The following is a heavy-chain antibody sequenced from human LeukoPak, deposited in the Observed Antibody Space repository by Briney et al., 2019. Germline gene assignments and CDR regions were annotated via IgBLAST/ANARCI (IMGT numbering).Heavy chain of an antibody. CDR1: GYTFTSYG. D-gene: IGHD3-22*01. Sequence: ASVKVSCKASGYTFTSYGINWVRQATGQGLEWMGWMNPNSGNTGYAQKFQGRVTMTRNTSISTAYMELSSLRSEDTAVYYCARSRGYYYNAFDIWGQGTMVTVSS. V-gene: IGHV1-8*02. CDR2: MNPNSGNT. CDR3: ARSRGYYYNAFDI. J-gene: IGHJ3*02.